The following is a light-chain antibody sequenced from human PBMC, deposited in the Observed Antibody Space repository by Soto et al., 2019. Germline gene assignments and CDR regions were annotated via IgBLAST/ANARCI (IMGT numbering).Light chain of an antibody. Sequence: QSVLTQPPSASGTPGQRVTISCSGSSSNIGSNYVYWYQQLPGTAPKLVIYRNNQRPSGVPDRFSGSKSGTSASLAISGLRSEDEADYYCAAWDDSLSGPDVVFGGGTKVTVL. CDR3: AAWDDSLSGPDVV. CDR2: RNN. V-gene: IGLV1-47*01. CDR1: SSNIGSNY. J-gene: IGLJ2*01.